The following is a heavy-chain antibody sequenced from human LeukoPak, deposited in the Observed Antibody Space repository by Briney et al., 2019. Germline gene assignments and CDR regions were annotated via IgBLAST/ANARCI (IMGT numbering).Heavy chain of an antibody. J-gene: IGHJ6*02. Sequence: GGSLRLSCAGSGFTFSSYGMHWVRQAPGKGLEWVAVISYDGNNKDYADSVKGRFTISRDNSKYTLYLQMNSLRDEDTAVYYCAKVKGQLVIYHYYGMDVWGQGTTVTVSS. CDR2: ISYDGNNK. CDR3: AKVKGQLVIYHYYGMDV. CDR1: GFTFSSYG. D-gene: IGHD6-13*01. V-gene: IGHV3-30*18.